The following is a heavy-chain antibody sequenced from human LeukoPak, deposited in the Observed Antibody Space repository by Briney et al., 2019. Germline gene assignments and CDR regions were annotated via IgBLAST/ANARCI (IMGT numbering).Heavy chain of an antibody. CDR3: ARSGITFGGVNYFDY. D-gene: IGHD3-16*01. V-gene: IGHV4-30-2*05. Sequence: PSETLSLTCAVSGGSISSGGYSWSWIRQPPGKGLEWIGYIYHSGSTYYNPSLKSRVTISVDTSKNQFSLKLSSVTAADTAVYYCARSGITFGGVNYFDYWGQGTLVTVSS. CDR1: GGSISSGGYS. CDR2: IYHSGST. J-gene: IGHJ4*02.